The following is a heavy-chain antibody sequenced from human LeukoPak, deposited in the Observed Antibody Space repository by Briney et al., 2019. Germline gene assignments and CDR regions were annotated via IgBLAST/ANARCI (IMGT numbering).Heavy chain of an antibody. CDR1: GFTLSNYW. Sequence: GGSLGLSCEASGFTLSNYWMYWVRQAPGKGLVWVSRIISDGSSNYADSVKGRFTISRDNAKNTLYLQMNSLRAEDTAVYYCVRGVYASGSSPWGQGTLVTVSS. CDR2: IISDGSSN. V-gene: IGHV3-74*01. J-gene: IGHJ5*02. CDR3: VRGVYASGSSP. D-gene: IGHD3-10*01.